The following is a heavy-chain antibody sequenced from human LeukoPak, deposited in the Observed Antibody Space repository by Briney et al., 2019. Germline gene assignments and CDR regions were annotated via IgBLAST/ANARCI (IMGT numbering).Heavy chain of an antibody. J-gene: IGHJ3*02. V-gene: IGHV3-53*01. CDR2: IYSGGST. CDR3: ARVNTAMEDAFDI. Sequence: GGSLRLSCAASGFTVSSNYMSWVRQAPGKGLEWVSVIYSGGSTYYADSVKGRFTISRDNSKNTLYLQMNSLRAEDTAVYYCARVNTAMEDAFDIWGQGTMVTVSS. CDR1: GFTVSSNY. D-gene: IGHD5-18*01.